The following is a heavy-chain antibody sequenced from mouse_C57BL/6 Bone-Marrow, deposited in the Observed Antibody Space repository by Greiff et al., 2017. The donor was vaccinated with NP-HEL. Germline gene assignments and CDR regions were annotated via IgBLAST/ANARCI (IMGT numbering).Heavy chain of an antibody. Sequence: QVHVKQPGAELVKPGASVKLSCKASGYTFTSYWMHWVKQRPGQGLEWIGMIHPNSGSTNYNEKFKSKATLTVDKSSSTAYMQLSSLTSEDSAVYYCARGGLRAWFAYWGQGTLVTVSA. CDR2: IHPNSGST. CDR1: GYTFTSYW. J-gene: IGHJ3*01. V-gene: IGHV1-64*01. CDR3: ARGGLRAWFAY. D-gene: IGHD2-4*01.